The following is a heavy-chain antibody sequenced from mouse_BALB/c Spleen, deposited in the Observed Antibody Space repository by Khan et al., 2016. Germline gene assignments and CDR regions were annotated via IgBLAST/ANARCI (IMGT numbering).Heavy chain of an antibody. CDR2: ISYSGST. CDR1: GDSITSGY. D-gene: IGHD3-2*01. Sequence: EVQLQESGPSLVKPSQTLSLTCSVTGDSITSGYWNWIRKFLGNKLEYMGYISYSGSTYYNPSLKSRISITRDTSKNQYYLQLNSVTTEDTATYXCASYDSSGSFFDYWGQGTTLTVSS. V-gene: IGHV3-8*02. CDR3: ASYDSSGSFFDY. J-gene: IGHJ2*01.